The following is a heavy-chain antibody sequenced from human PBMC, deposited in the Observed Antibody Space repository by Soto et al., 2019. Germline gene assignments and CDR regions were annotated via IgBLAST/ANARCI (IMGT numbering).Heavy chain of an antibody. V-gene: IGHV3-66*01. J-gene: IGHJ6*02. Sequence: GGSLRLSCAASGFTVSSNYMSWVRQAPGKGLEWVSVIYSGGSTYYADYVKGRFTISRDNSKNTLYLQMNSLRADDPAVYYCARTRRRYCCPGSCYDPYYYYYLDVSGQPTSLSLSS. CDR2: IYSGGST. CDR3: ARTRRRYCCPGSCYDPYYYYYLDV. D-gene: IGHD2-15*01. CDR1: GFTVSSNY.